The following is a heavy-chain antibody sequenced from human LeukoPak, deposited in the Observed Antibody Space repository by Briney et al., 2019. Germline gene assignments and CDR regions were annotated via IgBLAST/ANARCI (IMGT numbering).Heavy chain of an antibody. CDR3: ARGPLHGAFDY. CDR1: GFTFSSHA. V-gene: IGHV3-23*01. D-gene: IGHD4-17*01. Sequence: GGSLRLSCAASGFTFSSHAMSWVRQAPGKGLEWVSGISGSGDSTYYADSVQGRFTGSRDNSKNTVYLQMNSPRADDTAVYYCARGPLHGAFDYWGQGTLVTVSS. J-gene: IGHJ4*02. CDR2: ISGSGDST.